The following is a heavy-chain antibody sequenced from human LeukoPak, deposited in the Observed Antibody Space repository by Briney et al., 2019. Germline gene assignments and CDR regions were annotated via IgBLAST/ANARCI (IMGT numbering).Heavy chain of an antibody. D-gene: IGHD6-19*01. V-gene: IGHV4-4*07. CDR1: GGSISSYY. J-gene: IGHJ3*02. Sequence: PSETLSLTCTVSGGSISSYYWSWIRQPAGKRLEWIGRIYTSGSTNYNPSLKSRVTMSVDTSKNQFSLKLSSVTAADTAVYYCARIEQWLVEGAFDIWGQGTMVTVSS. CDR2: IYTSGST. CDR3: ARIEQWLVEGAFDI.